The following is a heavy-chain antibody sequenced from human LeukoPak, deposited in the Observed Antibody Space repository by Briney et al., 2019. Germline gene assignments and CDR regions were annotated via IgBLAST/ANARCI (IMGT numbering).Heavy chain of an antibody. V-gene: IGHV1-69*13. D-gene: IGHD2-21*01. CDR1: GGTFSSYA. J-gene: IGHJ3*02. CDR2: IIPIFGTA. CDR3: ARPSVAYCGGDCYLGAFDI. Sequence: ASVKVSCKASGGTFSSYAISWVRQAPGQGLEWMGGIIPIFGTANYAQKFQGRVTITADESTSTAYMELSSLRSEDTAVYYCARPSVAYCGGDCYLGAFDIWGQGTMVTVSS.